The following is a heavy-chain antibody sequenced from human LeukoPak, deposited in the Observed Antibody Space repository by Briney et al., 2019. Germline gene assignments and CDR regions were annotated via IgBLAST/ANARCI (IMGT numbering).Heavy chain of an antibody. D-gene: IGHD3-10*01. CDR2: IYYSGST. CDR3: ARVGLKGSYYRIDWFDP. V-gene: IGHV4-59*11. CDR1: GGSISSHY. Sequence: SETLSLTCTVSGGSISSHYWSWIRQPPGKGLEWIGYIYYSGSTNYNPSLKSRVTISVDTSKNQFSLKLSSVTAADTAVYYCARVGLKGSYYRIDWFDPWGQGTLVTVSS. J-gene: IGHJ5*02.